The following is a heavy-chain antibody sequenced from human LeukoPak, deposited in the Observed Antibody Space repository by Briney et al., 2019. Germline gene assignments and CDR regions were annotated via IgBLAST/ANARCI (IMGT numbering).Heavy chain of an antibody. CDR2: ISWNSGSI. Sequence: PGGSLRLSCAASGFTFDDYAMHWVRQAPGKGLEWVSGISWNSGSIGYADSVKGRFTISRDNAKNSLYLQMNSLRAEDTALYYCAKPRVSSSSWYGYYFDYWGQGTLVTVSS. V-gene: IGHV3-9*01. D-gene: IGHD6-13*01. CDR3: AKPRVSSSSWYGYYFDY. J-gene: IGHJ4*02. CDR1: GFTFDDYA.